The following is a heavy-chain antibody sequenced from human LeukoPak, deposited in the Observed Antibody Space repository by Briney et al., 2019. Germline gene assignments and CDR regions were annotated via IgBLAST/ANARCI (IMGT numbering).Heavy chain of an antibody. D-gene: IGHD1-26*01. Sequence: SETLSLTCTASGGSINSYYWSWIRQPPGQGLEWIGYIYYSGTTYYNPSLKSRVTMSVDTSSNQFSLKLSSGTAADTAAYYCAREELGEYYFDYWGQGTLVTVSS. V-gene: IGHV4-59*12. CDR2: IYYSGTT. CDR1: GGSINSYY. CDR3: AREELGEYYFDY. J-gene: IGHJ4*02.